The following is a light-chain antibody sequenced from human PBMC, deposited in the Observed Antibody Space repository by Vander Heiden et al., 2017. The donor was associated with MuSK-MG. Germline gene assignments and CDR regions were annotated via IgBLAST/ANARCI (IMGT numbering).Light chain of an antibody. J-gene: IGKJ3*01. CDR1: QSIISY. CDR2: AAS. CDR3: QQSYSTPQFT. Sequence: DIQMTQSPSSLSASVGDRVTITCRASQSIISYLNWYQQKPGKAPKLLIYAASSLQSGVPSRFSGSGSGTDFTLTISSRQPEEFATYYCQQSYSTPQFTFGPGTKVDIK. V-gene: IGKV1-39*01.